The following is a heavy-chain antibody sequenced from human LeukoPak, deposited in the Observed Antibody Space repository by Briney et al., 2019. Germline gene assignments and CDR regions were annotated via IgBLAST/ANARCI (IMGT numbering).Heavy chain of an antibody. CDR3: AKMGRLVGYDSSGYSVY. D-gene: IGHD3-22*01. J-gene: IGHJ4*02. V-gene: IGHV1-18*01. CDR2: ISAYRGNT. Sequence: ASVKVSCKASGYTFTTYGISWVRQAPGQGLEWMGWISAYRGNTYYAQKLQGRVTLTTDTSTSTAYMELRSLRAEDTAVYYCAKMGRLVGYDSSGYSVYWGQGTLVTVSS. CDR1: GYTFTTYG.